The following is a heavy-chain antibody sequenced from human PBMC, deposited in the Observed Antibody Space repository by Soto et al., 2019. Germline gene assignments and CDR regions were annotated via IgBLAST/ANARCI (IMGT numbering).Heavy chain of an antibody. J-gene: IGHJ4*01. D-gene: IGHD6-13*01. Sequence: QVQLQQWGAGLLKPSETLSLTCAVYGGSFSGYYWSWIRQTPGKGLEWIGEINYSLSTNYNPSLKSRVTTSVDTSKNHFSLKLSSVTTADTAVYYCARRGSSWYSEYWGHGTLDTVSS. CDR1: GGSFSGYY. CDR3: ARRGSSWYSEY. V-gene: IGHV4-34*01. CDR2: INYSLST.